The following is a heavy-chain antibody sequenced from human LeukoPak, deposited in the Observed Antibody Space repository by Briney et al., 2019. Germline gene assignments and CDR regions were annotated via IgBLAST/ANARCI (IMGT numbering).Heavy chain of an antibody. Sequence: PGGSLRLSCAASGLTVSSNYMSWVRQAPGKGLEWVSVIYSGGSTYYADSVKGRFTISRDNSKNTLYLQMNSLRAEDTAVYYCAKSGKITLILIITSAYFDYWGQGTLVTVSS. CDR1: GLTVSSNY. J-gene: IGHJ4*02. CDR2: IYSGGST. V-gene: IGHV3-53*01. D-gene: IGHD3-22*01. CDR3: AKSGKITLILIITSAYFDY.